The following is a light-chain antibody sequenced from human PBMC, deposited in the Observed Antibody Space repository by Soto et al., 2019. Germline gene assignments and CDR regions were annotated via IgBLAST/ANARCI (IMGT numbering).Light chain of an antibody. CDR2: EDN. J-gene: IGLJ2*01. CDR3: QSYDSSNGVV. V-gene: IGLV6-57*04. CDR1: SGSIASNY. Sequence: NFLLTQPHSVSESPGKTVTISCTRSSGSIASNYVQWYQQRPGSAPTTVIYEDNQRPSGVPDRFSGSIDSSSNSAPLTISGLKTEDEADYYCQSYDSSNGVVFGGGTKLTVL.